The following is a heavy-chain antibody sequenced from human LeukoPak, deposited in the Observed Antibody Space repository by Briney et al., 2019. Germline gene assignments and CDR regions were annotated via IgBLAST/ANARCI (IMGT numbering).Heavy chain of an antibody. Sequence: GGSLRLSCAASGFTFSDYYMSWIRQAPGKGLEWVSYISSSGSTIYYADSVKGRFTISRDNAKNSLYLQMNSLRAEDTAVYYCAREAPYGSGSHFVGSDYYYMDVWGKGTTVTVSS. V-gene: IGHV3-11*01. CDR1: GFTFSDYY. J-gene: IGHJ6*03. D-gene: IGHD3-10*01. CDR2: ISSSGSTI. CDR3: AREAPYGSGSHFVGSDYYYMDV.